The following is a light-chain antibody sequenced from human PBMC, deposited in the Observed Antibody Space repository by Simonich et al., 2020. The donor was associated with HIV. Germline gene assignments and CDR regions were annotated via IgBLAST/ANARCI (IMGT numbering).Light chain of an antibody. CDR3: QSYDNSLSVHVV. CDR2: DNT. V-gene: IGLV1-40*01. Sequence: APRLLIYDNTNRPSGVSDRFSGSKSGTSASLVITGLQGEDEADYYCQSYDNSLSVHVVFGGGTKLTVL. J-gene: IGLJ2*01.